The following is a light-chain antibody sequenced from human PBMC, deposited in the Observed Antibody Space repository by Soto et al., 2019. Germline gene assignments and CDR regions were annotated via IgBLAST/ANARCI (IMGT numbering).Light chain of an antibody. Sequence: QSVLTQPASVSGSPGQSITISCTGTRSDVGGYNYVSWYQPHPGKAPKLMMYEVSNRPSGVSNRFSGSKSGNTASLTISGLQAEDEADYYCSSYTSSSRVFGGGTKLTVL. V-gene: IGLV2-14*01. CDR2: EVS. J-gene: IGLJ2*01. CDR3: SSYTSSSRV. CDR1: RSDVGGYNY.